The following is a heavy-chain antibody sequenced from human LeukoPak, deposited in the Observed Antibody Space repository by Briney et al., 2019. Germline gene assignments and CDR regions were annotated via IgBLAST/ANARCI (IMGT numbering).Heavy chain of an antibody. CDR2: IKHDGSEK. CDR3: ASGGGWVFDN. V-gene: IGHV3-7*01. D-gene: IGHD6-19*01. Sequence: GGSLRLSCAASGFPFSSHWLSWFRQSPGKGLEWVANIKHDGSEKYYVDSVKGRFTISRDNAKNSQYLQMNSLRAEDTAVYYCASGGGWVFDNWGQGTLVTVSS. CDR1: GFPFSSHW. J-gene: IGHJ4*02.